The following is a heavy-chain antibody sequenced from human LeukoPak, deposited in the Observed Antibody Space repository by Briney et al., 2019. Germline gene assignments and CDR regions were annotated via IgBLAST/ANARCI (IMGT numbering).Heavy chain of an antibody. V-gene: IGHV4-61*02. CDR1: GASIARGSYH. D-gene: IGHD4-23*01. CDR2: ISAGGRT. CDR3: TRGGHDYGGSFDP. J-gene: IGHJ5*02. Sequence: SETLSLTCAISGASIARGSYHWDWIRQPAGSRPEYIGRISAGGRTNYNPSLKSRLTISMDTSKNHVSLRLSSVTAADTALYYCTRGGHDYGGSFDPWGQGILVTVSS.